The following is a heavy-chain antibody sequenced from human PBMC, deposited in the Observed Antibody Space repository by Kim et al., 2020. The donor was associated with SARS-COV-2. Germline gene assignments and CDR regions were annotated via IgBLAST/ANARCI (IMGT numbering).Heavy chain of an antibody. Sequence: SETLSLSCTVSGYSISSGYYCCWIRHPPEKGLEWIASVYHGGCNYYNASLKSRFTISVDTSKNKLSLQLSSVGAEDTAIYFFAKVASVLLRLCVYFELWG. D-gene: IGHD2-21*01. V-gene: IGHV4-38-2*02. CDR2: VYHGGCN. CDR3: AKVASVLLRLCVYFEL. J-gene: IGHJ2*01. CDR1: GYSISSGYY.